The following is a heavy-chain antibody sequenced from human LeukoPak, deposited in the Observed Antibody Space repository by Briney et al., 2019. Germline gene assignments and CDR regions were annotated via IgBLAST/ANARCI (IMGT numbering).Heavy chain of an antibody. D-gene: IGHD2-8*01. CDR2: ISGDGGST. V-gene: IGHV3-43*02. CDR3: AKDMYYTGGIFDY. CDR1: GSTFDDYA. J-gene: IGHJ4*02. Sequence: PGGPLRLSCAAFGSTFDDYAMHWVRQAPGKGLEWVSLISGDGGSTYYADSVKGRFTISRDNSKDSLYLQMNSLRTEDTALYYCAKDMYYTGGIFDYWGQGTLVTVSS.